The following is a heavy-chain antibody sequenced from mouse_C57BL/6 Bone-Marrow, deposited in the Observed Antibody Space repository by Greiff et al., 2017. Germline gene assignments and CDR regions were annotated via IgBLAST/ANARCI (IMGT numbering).Heavy chain of an antibody. J-gene: IGHJ2*02. CDR1: GFNIKDDY. CDR2: IDPETGDT. CDR3: TSFYLDY. Sequence: VQLQQSGAELVRPGASVKLSCTASGFNIKDDYMHWVKQRPEQGLEWIGWIDPETGDTEYASKCQGKATITADTSSNTAYLQLSSLTSGDTAVYYCTSFYLDYWGQGTSLTVSS. V-gene: IGHV14-4*01.